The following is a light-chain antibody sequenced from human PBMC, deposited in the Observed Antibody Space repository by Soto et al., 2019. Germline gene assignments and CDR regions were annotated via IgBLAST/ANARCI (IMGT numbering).Light chain of an antibody. J-gene: IGLJ1*01. CDR2: EVN. Sequence: QSALTQPASVSGSPGQSITISCTGTSRDVGNYNYVSWYQQHPGKAPKLMIYEVNNRPSGVYNRFSGSKSGNTASLTISGLQAEDEADYYCNSYTSSTTYVFGTGTKLTVL. V-gene: IGLV2-14*01. CDR3: NSYTSSTTYV. CDR1: SRDVGNYNY.